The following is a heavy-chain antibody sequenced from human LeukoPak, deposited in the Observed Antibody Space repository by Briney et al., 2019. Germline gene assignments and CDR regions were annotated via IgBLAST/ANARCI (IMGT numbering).Heavy chain of an antibody. J-gene: IGHJ5*02. CDR3: VRESETSGWFDH. Sequence: GGSLRLSCAASGFTFSAYAMSWVRQAPGKGLEWVSLISGDGGSTFYADSVRGRFTISRDNSKNSLSLQMSSLRSEDTALYFCVRESETSGWFDHWGQGTLVTVSS. CDR1: GFTFSAYA. D-gene: IGHD6-25*01. V-gene: IGHV3-43*02. CDR2: ISGDGGST.